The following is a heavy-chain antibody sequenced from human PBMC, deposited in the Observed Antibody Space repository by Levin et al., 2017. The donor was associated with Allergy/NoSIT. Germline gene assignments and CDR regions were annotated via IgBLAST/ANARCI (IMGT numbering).Heavy chain of an antibody. CDR3: AKEIAAAGSGFDY. J-gene: IGHJ4*02. V-gene: IGHV3-9*01. Sequence: PGGSLRLSCAASGFTFDDYAMHWVRQAPGKGLEWVSGISWNSGSIGYADSVKGRFTISRDNAKNSLYLQMNSLRAEDTALYYCAKEIAAAGSGFDYWGQGTLVTVSS. CDR2: ISWNSGSI. D-gene: IGHD6-13*01. CDR1: GFTFDDYA.